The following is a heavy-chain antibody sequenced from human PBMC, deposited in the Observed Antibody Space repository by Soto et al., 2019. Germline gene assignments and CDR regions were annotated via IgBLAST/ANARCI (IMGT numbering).Heavy chain of an antibody. CDR3: ARSAHYYDSSGP. Sequence: QVQLVQSGAEVKKPGSSVKVSCKASGGTFSSYAISWVRQAPGQGLEWMGGIIPIFGTANYAQKFQGRVTITADEYTSTAYMELRSLRSEDTAVYYCARSAHYYDSSGPWGQGTLGTGSS. V-gene: IGHV1-69*01. D-gene: IGHD3-22*01. CDR1: GGTFSSYA. CDR2: IIPIFGTA. J-gene: IGHJ5*02.